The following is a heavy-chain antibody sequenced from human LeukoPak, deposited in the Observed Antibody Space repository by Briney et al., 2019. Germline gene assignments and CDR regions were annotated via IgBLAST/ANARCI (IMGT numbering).Heavy chain of an antibody. J-gene: IGHJ6*03. CDR3: ARAYEYSSSPSYYYYMDV. V-gene: IGHV3-13*01. D-gene: IGHD6-13*01. Sequence: GGSLRLSCAASGFTFSSYDMHWVRQATGKGLVWVSAIGTAGDTYYPGSVKGRFTISRENAKNSLYLQMNSLRAGDTAVYYCARAYEYSSSPSYYYYMDVWGKGTTVTVSS. CDR1: GFTFSSYD. CDR2: IGTAGDT.